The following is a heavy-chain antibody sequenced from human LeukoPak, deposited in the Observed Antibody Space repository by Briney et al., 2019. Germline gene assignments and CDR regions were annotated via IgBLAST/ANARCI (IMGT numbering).Heavy chain of an antibody. J-gene: IGHJ4*02. D-gene: IGHD5-18*01. CDR3: ARDPGYSYGLDY. V-gene: IGHV3-66*01. CDR1: GFTVSDNY. CDR2: IYSGGST. Sequence: GGSLRLSCAASGFTVSDNYMSWVRQAPGKGLEGVSVIYSGGSTNYADSVTGRFTISRDNSKNTLYLQMNSLRADDTAVYYCARDPGYSYGLDYWGQGTLVTVSS.